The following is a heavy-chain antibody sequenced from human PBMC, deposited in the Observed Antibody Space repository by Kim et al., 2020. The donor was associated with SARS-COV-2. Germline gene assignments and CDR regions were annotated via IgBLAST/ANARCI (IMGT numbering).Heavy chain of an antibody. D-gene: IGHD1-26*01. Sequence: SVKGRFTISRENAKNSLYLQMNSLRAGDTAVYYCARGVGATLYYYYGMDVWGQGTTVTVSS. J-gene: IGHJ6*02. V-gene: IGHV3-13*01. CDR3: ARGVGATLYYYYGMDV.